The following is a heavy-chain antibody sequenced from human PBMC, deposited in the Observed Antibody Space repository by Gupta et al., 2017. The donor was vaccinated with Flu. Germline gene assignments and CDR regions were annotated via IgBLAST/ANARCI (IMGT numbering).Heavy chain of an antibody. CDR2: ISWNSGSI. CDR3: AKDTSYYYGSGSYLDY. D-gene: IGHD3-10*01. V-gene: IGHV3-9*01. Sequence: EVQLVESGGGLVQPGRSLRLSCAASGFTFDDYAMHWVPQDPGKGLEWVSGISWNSGSIGYADSVKGRFTISRDNAKNSLYLQMNSLRAEDTALYYCAKDTSYYYGSGSYLDYWGQGTLVTVSS. CDR1: GFTFDDYA. J-gene: IGHJ4*02.